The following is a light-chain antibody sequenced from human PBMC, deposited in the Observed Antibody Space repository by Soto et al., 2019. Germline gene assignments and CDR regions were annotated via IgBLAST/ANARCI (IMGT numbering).Light chain of an antibody. V-gene: IGKV3-20*01. Sequence: EIVLTQSPGTLSLSPGERATLSCRASQSVSSNYLAWYQFKVGQAPRLLIYGASNSPTGIPDRFSGSGSGTDFTLTISRLEPEDSAVYFCQQYGGSPKFTFGSGIKLDIK. CDR3: QQYGGSPKFT. CDR2: GAS. J-gene: IGKJ3*01. CDR1: QSVSSNY.